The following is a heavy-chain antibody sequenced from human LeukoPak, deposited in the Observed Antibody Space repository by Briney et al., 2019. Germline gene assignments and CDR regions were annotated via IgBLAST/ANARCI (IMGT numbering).Heavy chain of an antibody. J-gene: IGHJ3*02. CDR3: ARGSTGTTFLGLFVAFDI. D-gene: IGHD1-1*01. Sequence: SVKVSCKASGGTFSSYAISWVRQATGQGLEWMGGIIPIFGTANYAQKFQGRVTITADESTSTAYMELSSLRSEDTAVYYCARGSTGTTFLGLFVAFDIWGQGTMVTVSS. V-gene: IGHV1-69*01. CDR1: GGTFSSYA. CDR2: IIPIFGTA.